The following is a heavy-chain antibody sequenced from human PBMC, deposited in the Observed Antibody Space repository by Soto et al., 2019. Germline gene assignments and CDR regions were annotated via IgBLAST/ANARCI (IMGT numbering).Heavy chain of an antibody. D-gene: IGHD5-18*01. Sequence: ASVKVSCKASGYTFNRYYMHWVRQAPGPGLEWMGWISPHTGGTTYAQKFQGRVTMTRDTSVSTAFMELSRLGSDDTALYYCAKARAGYSNGYDYYTMDVWGQGTTVTVSS. CDR1: GYTFNRYY. J-gene: IGHJ6*02. CDR3: AKARAGYSNGYDYYTMDV. V-gene: IGHV1-2*02. CDR2: ISPHTGGT.